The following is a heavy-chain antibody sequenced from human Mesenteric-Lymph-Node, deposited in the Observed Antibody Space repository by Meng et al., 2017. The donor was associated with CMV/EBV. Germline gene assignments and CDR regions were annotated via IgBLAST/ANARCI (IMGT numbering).Heavy chain of an antibody. CDR1: GYY. CDR2: LSYSGST. V-gene: IGHV4-31*02. CDR3: ATDPLGCTGTSCYYPGAGWFDP. D-gene: IGHD2-2*01. J-gene: IGHJ5*02. Sequence: GYYWSWLRQHPGKGLGWIGSLSYSGSTFYNPSLKSRLTISLDTSKNQFSLKLNSVTAADTAVYYCATDPLGCTGTSCYYPGAGWFDPWGQGTLVTVSS.